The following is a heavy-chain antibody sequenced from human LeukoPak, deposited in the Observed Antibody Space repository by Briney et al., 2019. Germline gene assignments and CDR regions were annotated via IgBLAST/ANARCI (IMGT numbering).Heavy chain of an antibody. CDR2: IYTNGGT. CDR3: ARHSSSLDAFDI. D-gene: IGHD6-13*01. V-gene: IGHV4-4*07. J-gene: IGHJ3*02. CDR1: GGSISSYY. Sequence: PSETLSLTCAVSGGSISSYYWSWIRQPAGKGLEWIGRIYTNGGTNYNPSLKSRITMSIDTSKNQFSLKLSSVTAADTAVYYCARHSSSLDAFDIWGQGTMVTVSS.